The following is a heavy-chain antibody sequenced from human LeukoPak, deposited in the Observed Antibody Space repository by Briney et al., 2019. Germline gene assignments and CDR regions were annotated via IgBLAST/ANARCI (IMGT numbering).Heavy chain of an antibody. CDR2: ISAYNGNT. D-gene: IGHD3-10*01. CDR1: GYTFTSYG. Sequence: PGASVKVSCTASGYTFTSYGISWVRQAPGQGLEWMGWISAYNGNTNYAQKLQGRVTMTTDTSTSTAYMELRSLRSDDTAVYYCARERWLRYYGSGSYSPLDYWGQGTLVTVSS. CDR3: ARERWLRYYGSGSYSPLDY. J-gene: IGHJ4*02. V-gene: IGHV1-18*01.